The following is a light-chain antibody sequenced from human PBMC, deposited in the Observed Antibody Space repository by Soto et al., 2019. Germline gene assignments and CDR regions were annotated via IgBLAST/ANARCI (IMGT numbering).Light chain of an antibody. CDR2: GAS. V-gene: IGKV3-20*01. CDR1: QSVSSNY. Sequence: DIVLTQSPDTLSLSPGARATLSCRASQSVSSNYLAWYQQKPVQAPRLLIYGASTRATGIPDRFSGSGSGTDFTLTISRLEPEDFAVYYCQQYGSSSYTFGQGTRLEIK. J-gene: IGKJ2*01. CDR3: QQYGSSSYT.